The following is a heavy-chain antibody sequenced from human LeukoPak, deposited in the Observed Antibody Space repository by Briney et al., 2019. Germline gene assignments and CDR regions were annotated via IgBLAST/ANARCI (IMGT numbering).Heavy chain of an antibody. Sequence: PGGSLRLSCAASGFTFSSYSMNWVRQAPGKGLEWVSYISSSSSTIYYADCVKGRFTISRDNAKNSLYLQMNSLRAEDTAVYYCAREGYSSSWYYFDYWGQGTLVTVSS. D-gene: IGHD6-13*01. V-gene: IGHV3-48*01. J-gene: IGHJ4*02. CDR1: GFTFSSYS. CDR2: ISSSSSTI. CDR3: AREGYSSSWYYFDY.